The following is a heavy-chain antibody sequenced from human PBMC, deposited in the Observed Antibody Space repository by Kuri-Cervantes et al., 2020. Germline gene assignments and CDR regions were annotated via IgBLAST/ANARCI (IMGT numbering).Heavy chain of an antibody. CDR2: IWYDGSNK. Sequence: CAASGFIFSSYGMHWVRQAPGKGLEWVAVIWYDGSNKYYADSVKGRFTISRDNSKNTLYLQMNSLRVEDTAVYYCARDKGGSGSDAFDIWGQGTMVTVSS. CDR3: ARDKGGSGSDAFDI. J-gene: IGHJ3*02. V-gene: IGHV3-33*08. D-gene: IGHD3-10*01. CDR1: GFIFSSYG.